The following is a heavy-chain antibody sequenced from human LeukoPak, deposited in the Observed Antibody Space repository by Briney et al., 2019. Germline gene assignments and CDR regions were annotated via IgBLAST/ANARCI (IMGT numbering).Heavy chain of an antibody. CDR1: GLSLSNFW. CDR2: ISKDGNEI. Sequence: GESLRLSCAASGLSLSNFWMHWVRQAPGKGLEWVAIISKDGNEIKYVDSVKGRFTLSRDNAKNSVYLQMYSLRTEDTALYYCVTDGDKWNDFEYWGQGTLVTVSS. CDR3: VTDGDKWNDFEY. J-gene: IGHJ4*02. V-gene: IGHV3-7*01. D-gene: IGHD1-1*01.